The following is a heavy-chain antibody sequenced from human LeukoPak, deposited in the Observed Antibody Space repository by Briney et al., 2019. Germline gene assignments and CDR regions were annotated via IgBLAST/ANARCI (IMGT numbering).Heavy chain of an antibody. CDR3: AKDRTVGASYWYFDL. CDR1: GFTFGNYG. CDR2: LSGSGGST. D-gene: IGHD1-26*01. J-gene: IGHJ2*01. V-gene: IGHV3-23*01. Sequence: GGSLRLSCVGSGFTFGNYGMSWVRQAPGKGLEWVSALSGSGGSTYYADSVKGRFTISRDSSKNTLFLHMHTLRAEDTAIYYCAKDRTVGASYWYFDLWGRGTLVTVSS.